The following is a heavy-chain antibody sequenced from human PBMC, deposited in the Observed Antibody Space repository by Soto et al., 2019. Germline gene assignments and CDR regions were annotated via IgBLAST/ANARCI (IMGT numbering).Heavy chain of an antibody. CDR3: VRRGYNWQFSDY. V-gene: IGHV3-23*01. J-gene: IGHJ4*02. CDR1: GFTFSSYG. D-gene: IGHD6-25*01. CDR2: ISNSGSEI. Sequence: QSGGSLRLSCAASGFTFSSYGMSWVRQAPGKGLEWVSSISNSGSEIFYAASVEGRFTISRDSSKNTLYLEMSSLRPEDTAVYYCVRRGYNWQFSDYWGQGTLVTVSS.